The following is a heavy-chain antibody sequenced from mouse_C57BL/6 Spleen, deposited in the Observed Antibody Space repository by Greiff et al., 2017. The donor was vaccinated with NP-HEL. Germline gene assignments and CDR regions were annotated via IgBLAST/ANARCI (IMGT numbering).Heavy chain of an antibody. CDR3: ARKDFEYPFAY. Sequence: EVKVVESGPELVKPGASVKIPCKASGYTFTDYNMDWVKQSHGKSLEWIGDINPNNGGTIYNQKFKGKATLTVDKSSSTAYMELRSLTSEDTTVYYCARKDFEYPFAYWGQGTLVTVSA. J-gene: IGHJ3*01. D-gene: IGHD5-1*01. CDR1: GYTFTDYN. V-gene: IGHV1-18*01. CDR2: INPNNGGT.